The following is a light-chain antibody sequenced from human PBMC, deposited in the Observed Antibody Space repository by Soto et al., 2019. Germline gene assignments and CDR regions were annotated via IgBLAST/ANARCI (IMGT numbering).Light chain of an antibody. V-gene: IGLV2-14*03. CDR3: VSYTSSTTDV. J-gene: IGLJ1*01. CDR1: SSDVGGSNF. CDR2: DVA. Sequence: QSVLTQPASVSDSPGQSITISCTGTSSDVGGSNFVSWYQQHPGKPPKLIIYDVANRPSGVSNRFSGSKSGGTASLIISRLQTEDEADYYCVSYTSSTTDVFGTGTKVTVL.